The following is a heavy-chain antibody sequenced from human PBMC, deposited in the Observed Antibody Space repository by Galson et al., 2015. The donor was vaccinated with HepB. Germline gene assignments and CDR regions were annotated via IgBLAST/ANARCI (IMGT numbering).Heavy chain of an antibody. CDR2: IIPIFGTA. CDR3: ARDSPITIFGVVIGTDAFDI. V-gene: IGHV1-69*13. J-gene: IGHJ3*02. Sequence: SVKVSCKASGGTFSSYAISWVRQAPGQGLEWMGGIIPIFGTANYAQKFQGRVTITADESTSTAYMELSSLRSEDTAVYYCARDSPITIFGVVIGTDAFDIWGQGTMVTVSS. D-gene: IGHD3-3*01. CDR1: GGTFSSYA.